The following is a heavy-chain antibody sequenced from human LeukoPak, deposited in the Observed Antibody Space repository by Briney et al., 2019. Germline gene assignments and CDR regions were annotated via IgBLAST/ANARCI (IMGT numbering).Heavy chain of an antibody. V-gene: IGHV3-30*02. CDR3: ARLGNFDY. CDR2: IQYDGSNK. Sequence: SGGSLRLSCAASGFTFSSYGMHWVRQAPGKGLEWVAFIQYDGSNKYYADSVKGRFTISRDNAKNSLYLQMNSLRAEDTAVYYCARLGNFDYWGQGTLVTVSS. CDR1: GFTFSSYG. J-gene: IGHJ4*02. D-gene: IGHD7-27*01.